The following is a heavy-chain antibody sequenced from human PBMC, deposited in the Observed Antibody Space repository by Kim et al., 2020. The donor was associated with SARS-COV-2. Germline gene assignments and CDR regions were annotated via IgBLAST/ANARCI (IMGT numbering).Heavy chain of an antibody. CDR1: GGSVSSGSYY. D-gene: IGHD2-15*01. Sequence: SETLSLTCTVSGGSVSSGSYYWSWLRQPPGKGLEWIGYIYYSGSTNYNPSLKSRATISVDTSKNQFSLKLSSVTAADTAVYYCASGAGRCSGGSRYRYYYYGIDVWGQGTTVTVSS. V-gene: IGHV4-61*01. J-gene: IGHJ6*02. CDR2: IYYSGST. CDR3: ASGAGRCSGGSRYRYYYYGIDV.